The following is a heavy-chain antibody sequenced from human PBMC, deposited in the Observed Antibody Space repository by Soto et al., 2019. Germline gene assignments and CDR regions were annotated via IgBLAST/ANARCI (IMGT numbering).Heavy chain of an antibody. CDR1: GYTFTGYY. CDR2: INPNSGGT. J-gene: IGHJ6*02. Sequence: PSVKVSCKASGYTFTGYYMHWVRQAPGQGLEWMGWINPNSGGTNYAQKFQGRVTMTRDTSISTAYMELSRLRSDDTAVYYCARVQQLVRGGYYYYGMDVWGQGTTVTVSS. D-gene: IGHD6-13*01. CDR3: ARVQQLVRGGYYYYGMDV. V-gene: IGHV1-2*02.